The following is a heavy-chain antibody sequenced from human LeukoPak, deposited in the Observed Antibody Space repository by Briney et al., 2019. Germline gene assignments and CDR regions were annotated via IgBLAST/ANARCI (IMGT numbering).Heavy chain of an antibody. CDR3: ARGSWSWDYYYGMDV. CDR2: ISGSGGNT. CDR1: GFTFSTYA. Sequence: GGSLRLSCAASGFTFSTYAMSWVRQAPGKGLEWVSVISGSGGNTYYADSVKGRFTISRDNSKNTLYLQMDSLRAEDTAVYYCARGSWSWDYYYGMDVWGQGTTVTVSS. D-gene: IGHD1-26*01. V-gene: IGHV3-23*01. J-gene: IGHJ6*02.